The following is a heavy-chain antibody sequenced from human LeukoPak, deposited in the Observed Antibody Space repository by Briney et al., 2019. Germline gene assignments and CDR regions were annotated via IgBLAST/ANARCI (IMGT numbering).Heavy chain of an antibody. J-gene: IGHJ5*02. CDR1: GYTSTSYY. D-gene: IGHD3-3*01. V-gene: IGHV1-46*03. CDR3: SMESEGWFDP. Sequence: ASVKVSCKASGYTSTSYYIHWVRQAPGQGLEWMGIINPSGGSTSYAQKFQGRVTMTRDTSTSTVYMELSSLRSDDTAVYYCSMESEGWFDPWCQGTLVTVSS. CDR2: INPSGGST.